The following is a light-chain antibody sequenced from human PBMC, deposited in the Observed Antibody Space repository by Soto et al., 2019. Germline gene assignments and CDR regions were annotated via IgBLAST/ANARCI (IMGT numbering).Light chain of an antibody. CDR3: QQRASWPLT. CDR1: QSLSTS. V-gene: IGKV3-11*01. CDR2: DAL. Sequence: EVVLTQSPATLSLSPGERAALSCRASQSLSTSLSWYQQKTGHPPRLLIYDALNRATGIPARFSGSVSGTDFTLPIRGLEAEDFAVYYCQQRASWPLTFCQGTRLDIK. J-gene: IGKJ5*01.